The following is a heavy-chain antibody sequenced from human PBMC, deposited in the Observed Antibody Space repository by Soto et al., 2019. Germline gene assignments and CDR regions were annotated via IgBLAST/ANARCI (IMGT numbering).Heavy chain of an antibody. CDR2: IYSGGST. D-gene: IGHD4-4*01. Sequence: GGSLRLSCAASGFTVSSNYMSWVRQAPGKGLEWVSVIYSGGSTYYADSVKGRFTISRDNSKNTLYLQMNSMRAEDTAVYYCARDLDYSNYRWGFDAFDIWGQGTMVTVSS. CDR1: GFTVSSNY. V-gene: IGHV3-53*01. CDR3: ARDLDYSNYRWGFDAFDI. J-gene: IGHJ3*02.